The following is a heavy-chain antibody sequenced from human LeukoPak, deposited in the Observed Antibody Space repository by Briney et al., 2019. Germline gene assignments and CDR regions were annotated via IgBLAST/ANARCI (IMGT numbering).Heavy chain of an antibody. CDR2: SNLDGSIT. J-gene: IGHJ3*02. V-gene: IGHV3-74*01. CDR1: GFAFSNYW. Sequence: GGSLRLSCAASGFAFSNYWMHWVRQAPGKGLVWVSRSNLDGSITSYADSVKGRFTISRDNAKNTLYLQMNSLRAEDTAVYYCAKDYWGTMPDAFDIWGQGTMVTVSS. D-gene: IGHD2-2*01. CDR3: AKDYWGTMPDAFDI.